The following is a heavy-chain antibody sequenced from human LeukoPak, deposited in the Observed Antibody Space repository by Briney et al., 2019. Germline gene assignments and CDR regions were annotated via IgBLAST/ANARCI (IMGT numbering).Heavy chain of an antibody. V-gene: IGHV3-7*01. J-gene: IGHJ5*02. CDR3: ARAPGDNYDFWSGYYRFDP. CDR1: GFTFSSYW. Sequence: GGSLRLSCAASGFTFSSYWMSWVRQAPGKGLEWVANIKQDGSEKYYVDSVKGRFTISRDNAKNSLYLQMNSLRAEDTAVYYCARAPGDNYDFWSGYYRFDPWGQGTLATVSS. D-gene: IGHD3-3*01. CDR2: IKQDGSEK.